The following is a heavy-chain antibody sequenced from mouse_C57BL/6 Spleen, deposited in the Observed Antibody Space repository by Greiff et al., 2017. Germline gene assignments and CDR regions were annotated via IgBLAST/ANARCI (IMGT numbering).Heavy chain of an antibody. V-gene: IGHV1-55*01. CDR1: GYTFTSYW. Sequence: QVQLKQPGAELVKPGASVKMSCKASGYTFTSYWITWVKQRPGQGLEWIGDIYPGSGSTNYNEKFKSKATLTVDTSSSTAYMQLSSLTSEDSAVYYCAKDSSGALYYYAMDYWGQGTSVTVSS. D-gene: IGHD3-2*02. J-gene: IGHJ4*01. CDR2: IYPGSGST. CDR3: AKDSSGALYYYAMDY.